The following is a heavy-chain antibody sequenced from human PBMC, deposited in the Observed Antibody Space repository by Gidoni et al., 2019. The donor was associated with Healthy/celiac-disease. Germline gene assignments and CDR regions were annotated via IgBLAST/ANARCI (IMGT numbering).Heavy chain of an antibody. CDR2: ISYDGSNK. V-gene: IGHV3-30*18. CDR3: AKGGGFSRGTGFFDY. D-gene: IGHD2-2*01. J-gene: IGHJ4*02. CDR1: GFTFSSYG. Sequence: QVQLVESGGGVVQPGRSLRLSCAASGFTFSSYGMHWFRQAPCKVLEWVEVISYDGSNKYYADSVKGRFTISRDNSKNTLYLQMNSLRAEDTAVYYCAKGGGFSRGTGFFDYWGQGTLVTVSS.